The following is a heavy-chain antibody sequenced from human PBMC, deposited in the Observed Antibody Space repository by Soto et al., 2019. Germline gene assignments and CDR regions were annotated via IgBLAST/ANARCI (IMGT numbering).Heavy chain of an antibody. V-gene: IGHV3-73*01. CDR3: TTTTIFGVVHFNGRSGMDV. D-gene: IGHD3-3*01. CDR1: GFTFSGSA. Sequence: GGSLRLSCAASGFTFSGSAMHWVRQASGKGLEWVGRIRSKANSYATAYAASVKGRFTISRDDSKNTAYLQMNSLKTEDTAVYYCTTTTIFGVVHFNGRSGMDVWGQGTTVTVSS. CDR2: IRSKANSYAT. J-gene: IGHJ6*02.